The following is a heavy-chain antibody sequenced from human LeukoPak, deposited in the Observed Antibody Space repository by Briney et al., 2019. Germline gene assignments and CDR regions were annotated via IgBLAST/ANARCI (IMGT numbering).Heavy chain of an antibody. J-gene: IGHJ4*02. Sequence: GGSLRLSCAASGFTFSSYSMNWVRQAPGKGLEWVSSISSGSSYIYYADSVKGRFTISRDNAKNSLYLQMNSLRAEDTAVYYCARFGIAAGPVTDYWGQGTLVTVSS. CDR2: ISSGSSYI. D-gene: IGHD6-13*01. CDR1: GFTFSSYS. CDR3: ARFGIAAGPVTDY. V-gene: IGHV3-21*01.